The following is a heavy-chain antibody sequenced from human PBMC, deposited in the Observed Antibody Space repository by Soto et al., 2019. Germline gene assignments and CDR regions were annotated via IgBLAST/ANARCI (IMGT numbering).Heavy chain of an antibody. CDR2: IYYSGST. Sequence: SETLSLTCSVSGDSINSYYWSWFRQPPGKGLEWIGHIYYSGSTSYNPSLESRVTMSVDTSENQFSLRLTSVAAADTAVYYCARGEFYYFMDVWGKGTSVTVSS. V-gene: IGHV4-59*01. J-gene: IGHJ6*03. CDR3: ARGEFYYFMDV. CDR1: GDSINSYY.